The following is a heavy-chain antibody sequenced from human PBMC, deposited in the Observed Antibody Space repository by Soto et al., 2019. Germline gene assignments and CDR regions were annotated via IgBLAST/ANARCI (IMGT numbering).Heavy chain of an antibody. D-gene: IGHD3-10*01. CDR2: IYYSGST. CDR3: ARTSTLLWFGESTPYWFDP. CDR1: GGSISSGDYY. J-gene: IGHJ5*02. V-gene: IGHV4-30-4*01. Sequence: PSETLSLTCTVSGGSISSGDYYWSWIRQPPGKGLEWIGYIYYSGSTYYNPSLKSRVTISVDTSKNQFSLKLSSVTAADTAVYYCARTSTLLWFGESTPYWFDPWGQGTLVTVSS.